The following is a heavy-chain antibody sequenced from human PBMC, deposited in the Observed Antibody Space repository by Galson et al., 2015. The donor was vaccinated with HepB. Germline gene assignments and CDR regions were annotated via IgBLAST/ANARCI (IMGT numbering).Heavy chain of an antibody. J-gene: IGHJ4*02. CDR2: INHSGST. CDR1: GGSFSGYY. Sequence: SETLSLTCAVYGGSFSGYYWSWIRQPPGKGLEWIGEINHSGSTNYNPSLKSRVTISVDTSKNQFSLKLSPVTAADTAVYYCARRRLRTGRDYWGQGTLVTVSS. D-gene: IGHD1-1*01. CDR3: ARRRLRTGRDY. V-gene: IGHV4-34*01.